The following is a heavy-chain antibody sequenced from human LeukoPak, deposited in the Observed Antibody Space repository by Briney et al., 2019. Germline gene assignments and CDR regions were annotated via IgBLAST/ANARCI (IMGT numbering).Heavy chain of an antibody. V-gene: IGHV3-43*02. CDR1: GFTFDDYA. D-gene: IGHD4-17*01. CDR2: ISGDGGST. CDR3: AKDYGDYRNYYYYYMDV. Sequence: PGGSLRLSCAASGFTFDDYAMHWVRQAPGKGLDWVSLISGDGGSTYYADSVKGRFTISRDNSKNSLYLQMNSLRTEDTALYYCAKDYGDYRNYYYYYMDVWGKGTTVTVSS. J-gene: IGHJ6*03.